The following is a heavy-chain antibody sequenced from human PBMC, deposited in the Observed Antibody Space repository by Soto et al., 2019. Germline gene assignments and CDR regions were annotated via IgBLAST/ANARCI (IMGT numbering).Heavy chain of an antibody. J-gene: IGHJ4*02. D-gene: IGHD3-10*01. CDR2: ISSSSSYI. CDR1: GFTFSSYS. V-gene: IGHV3-21*01. Sequence: EVQLVESGGGLVKPGGSLRLSCAASGFTFSSYSMNWVRQAPGKGLEWVSSISSSSSYIYYADSVKGRFTISRDNAKNSLYLQRNSLRAEDTAVYYCARDPYYGSGSYYPMFHYWGQGTLVTVSS. CDR3: ARDPYYGSGSYYPMFHY.